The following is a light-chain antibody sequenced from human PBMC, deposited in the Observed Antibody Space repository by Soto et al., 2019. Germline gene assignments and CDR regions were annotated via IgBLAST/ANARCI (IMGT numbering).Light chain of an antibody. CDR3: GTWDSSLNVRI. CDR2: DND. J-gene: IGLJ2*01. CDR1: SSNIGNQY. Sequence: QSVLTQPPSVSAATGQKVTISCSGSSSNIGNQYVSWYQQLPGTAPKLLIYDNDKRPSGISDRFSGSKSGTSATLGITGLQTGDEADYYCGTWDSSLNVRIFGGGTKLTVL. V-gene: IGLV1-51*01.